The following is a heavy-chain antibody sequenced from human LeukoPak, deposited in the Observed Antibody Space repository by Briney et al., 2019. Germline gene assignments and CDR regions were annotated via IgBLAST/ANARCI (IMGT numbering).Heavy chain of an antibody. D-gene: IGHD3-10*01. CDR1: GFTFRNYG. V-gene: IGHV3-30*02. CDR3: AKEGAYPIITYDS. Sequence: GGSLRLSCAASGFTFRNYGMHWVRQATGKGLEWVSFIWSDGNNRFYADSVKGRFTISRDNSKNMLYLQMDGLRAEDTAVYYCAKEGAYPIITYDSWGQGALVTVSS. J-gene: IGHJ5*01. CDR2: IWSDGNNR.